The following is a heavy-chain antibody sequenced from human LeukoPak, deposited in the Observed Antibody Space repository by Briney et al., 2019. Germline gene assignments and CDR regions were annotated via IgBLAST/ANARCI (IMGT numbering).Heavy chain of an antibody. D-gene: IGHD5-24*01. J-gene: IGHJ4*02. Sequence: GRSLRLFCEASGFNFNEFALHWVRQAPGRGPEWVAVTGIDGRCQSYADSVKGRFTISRDISKRTLFLQMKSLRPEDTAVYYCARPQKNGYNFEWWGQGTLVTVSS. CDR1: GFNFNEFA. V-gene: IGHV3-30*04. CDR3: ARPQKNGYNFEW. CDR2: TGIDGRCQ.